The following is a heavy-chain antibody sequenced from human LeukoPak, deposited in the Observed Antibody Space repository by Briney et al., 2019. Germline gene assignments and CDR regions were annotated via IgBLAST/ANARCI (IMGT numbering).Heavy chain of an antibody. V-gene: IGHV3-21*01. Sequence: GGSLRLSCAASGFTFSNAWMSWVRQAPGKGLEWVSSISSSSSYIYYADSVKGRFTISRDNAKNSLYLQMNSLRAEDTAVYYCASRPEYYYDSSGYYYYYYYYMDVWGKGTTVTVSS. J-gene: IGHJ6*03. D-gene: IGHD3-22*01. CDR2: ISSSSSYI. CDR3: ASRPEYYYDSSGYYYYYYYYMDV. CDR1: GFTFSNAW.